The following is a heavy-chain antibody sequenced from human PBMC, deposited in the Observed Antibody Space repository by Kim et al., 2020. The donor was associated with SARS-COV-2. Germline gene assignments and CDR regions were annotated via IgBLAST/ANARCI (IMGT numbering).Heavy chain of an antibody. CDR3: ARVVPAAIGNYGMDV. Sequence: YVKGRFTIARDKSKNTLYLQMNSLRAEDTAVYDCARVVPAAIGNYGMDVWGQGTTVTVSS. J-gene: IGHJ6*02. D-gene: IGHD2-2*02. V-gene: IGHV3-30*07.